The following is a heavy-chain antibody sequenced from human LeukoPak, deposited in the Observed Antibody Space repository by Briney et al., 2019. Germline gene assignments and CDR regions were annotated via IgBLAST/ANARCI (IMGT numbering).Heavy chain of an antibody. Sequence: GGSLRLSCAASGFTFSSYAMSWVRQAPGKGLEWVSAISGSGGSTYYADSVKGRFTISRDNSKNTLYLQMNSLRAEDTAVYYYAKDRRLAVAGRYHDWGQGTLVTVSS. CDR1: GFTFSSYA. D-gene: IGHD6-19*01. J-gene: IGHJ4*02. CDR3: AKDRRLAVAGRYHD. CDR2: ISGSGGST. V-gene: IGHV3-23*01.